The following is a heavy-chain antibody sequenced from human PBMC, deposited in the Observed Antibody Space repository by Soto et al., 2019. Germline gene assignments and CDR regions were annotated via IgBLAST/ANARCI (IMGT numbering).Heavy chain of an antibody. CDR1: GFTFSSYA. CDR3: ARDQHIVVVTAIFDY. Sequence: QVQLVESGGGVVQPGRSLRLSCAASGFTFSSYAMHWVRQAPGKGLEWVAVISYDGSNKYYADSVKGRFTISRDNSKNTLYLQMNSLRAEDTAVYYCARDQHIVVVTAIFDYWGQGTLVTVSS. V-gene: IGHV3-30-3*01. CDR2: ISYDGSNK. D-gene: IGHD2-21*02. J-gene: IGHJ4*02.